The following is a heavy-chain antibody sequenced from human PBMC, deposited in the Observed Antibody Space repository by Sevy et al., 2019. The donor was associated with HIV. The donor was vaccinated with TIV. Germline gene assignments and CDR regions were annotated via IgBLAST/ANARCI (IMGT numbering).Heavy chain of an antibody. CDR3: ARSGEEPALNWFDP. D-gene: IGHD1-26*01. CDR2: VFYTGST. CDR1: GGSISDYY. V-gene: IGHV4-59*01. J-gene: IGHJ5*02. Sequence: SETLSLTCSVSGGSISDYYWIWIRQPPGKGLEWIGFVFYTGSTNYNPSLESRVTMSVDMSKNQFSLKLSSVTAAVTAVYFCARSGEEPALNWFDPWGQGTLVTVSS.